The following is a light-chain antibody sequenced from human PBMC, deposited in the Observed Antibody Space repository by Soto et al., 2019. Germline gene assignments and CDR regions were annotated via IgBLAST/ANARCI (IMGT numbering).Light chain of an antibody. J-gene: IGKJ4*01. CDR2: GAS. CDR1: QSVSSN. V-gene: IGKV3-15*01. CDR3: QQYNKWPLN. Sequence: EIVMTQSPATLSVSPGERATLSCRASQSVSSNLAWYQQKPGQAPRLLLYGASTRATDIAARISGSGSGTEFTLTIGSLQSEDFAVDDGQQYNKWPLNFGGGTNVEIK.